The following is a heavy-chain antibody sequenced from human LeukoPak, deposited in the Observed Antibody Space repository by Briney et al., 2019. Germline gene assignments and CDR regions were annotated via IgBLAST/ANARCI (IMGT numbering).Heavy chain of an antibody. CDR1: GFTFSDYW. V-gene: IGHV3-7*01. Sequence: GGSLRLSCAASGFTFSDYWMTWFRQAPGKGPERVASIEQDGSDIQYVDFVKGRFTISRDNGRNSVYLQMNSLRVEDTAVYYCARVTAWGYFDYWGQGTLVGVSS. D-gene: IGHD1-26*01. CDR2: IEQDGSDI. CDR3: ARVTAWGYFDY. J-gene: IGHJ4*02.